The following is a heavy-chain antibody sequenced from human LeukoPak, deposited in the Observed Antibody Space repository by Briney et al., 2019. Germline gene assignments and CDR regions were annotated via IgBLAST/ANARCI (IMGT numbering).Heavy chain of an antibody. CDR1: GYTFTSYG. V-gene: IGHV1-18*01. D-gene: IGHD3-10*01. Sequence: ASVKVSCKASGYTFTSYGIIWVRQAPGQEVEWMGWISAYNGNTKYAQKLQGRVTMTTDTSTSTAYMELRSLRSDDTAVYSCARDRPAGSWFDPWGQGTLVTVSS. CDR2: ISAYNGNT. J-gene: IGHJ5*02. CDR3: ARDRPAGSWFDP.